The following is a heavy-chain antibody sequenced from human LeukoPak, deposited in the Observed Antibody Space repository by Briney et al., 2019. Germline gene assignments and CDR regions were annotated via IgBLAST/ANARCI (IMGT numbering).Heavy chain of an antibody. CDR2: IYYSGST. CDR1: GGSISSGDYY. CDR3: ARLPVWDAFDI. D-gene: IGHD1-14*01. Sequence: SETLSLTXTVSGGSISSGDYYWSWIRQPPGKGLEWIGYIYYSGSTYYNPSLKSRVTISVDTSKNQFSLKLSSVTAADTAVYYCARLPVWDAFDIWGQGTMVTVSS. V-gene: IGHV4-30-4*08. J-gene: IGHJ3*02.